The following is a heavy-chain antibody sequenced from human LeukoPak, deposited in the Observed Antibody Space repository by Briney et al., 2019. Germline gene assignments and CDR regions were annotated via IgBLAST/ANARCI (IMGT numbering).Heavy chain of an antibody. Sequence: GGSLRLSCAASGFTFSSYVMHWVRQAPGKGLEWVAVISYDGSDKYYADSVKGRFTISRDNAKNSLYLQMNSLRAEDAAVYYCARDQIDAFDIWGQGTMVTVSS. CDR3: ARDQIDAFDI. CDR2: ISYDGSDK. J-gene: IGHJ3*02. CDR1: GFTFSSYV. V-gene: IGHV3-30-3*01.